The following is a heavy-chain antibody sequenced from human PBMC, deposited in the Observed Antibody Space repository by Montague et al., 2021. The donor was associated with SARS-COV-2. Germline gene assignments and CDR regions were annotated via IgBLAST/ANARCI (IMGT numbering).Heavy chain of an antibody. CDR3: ARTTWLRGYFDP. CDR1: GGSIRSSSYY. CDR2: IYYSGST. J-gene: IGHJ2*01. Sequence: SETLSLTCTVSGGSIRSSSYYWGWIRQPPGKGLDCIGSIYYSGSTYYNPSRKSRVTISVDTSKNHFSLKLSSVAAAGTSVYYCARTTWLRGYFDPWGRGTLVTVSS. V-gene: IGHV4-39*07. D-gene: IGHD5-12*01.